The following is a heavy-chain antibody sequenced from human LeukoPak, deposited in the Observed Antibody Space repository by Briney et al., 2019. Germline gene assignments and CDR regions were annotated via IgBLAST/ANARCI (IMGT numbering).Heavy chain of an antibody. J-gene: IGHJ5*02. CDR2: INPNSGGT. CDR3: ARDAVWDSSGWLNWFDP. V-gene: IGHV1-2*02. D-gene: IGHD6-19*01. CDR1: GYTFTGYY. Sequence: ASVKVSCKASGYTFTGYYMHWVRQAPGQGLEWMGWINPNSGGTNFARKFQGRVTMTRDTSISTAYMELSRLRSDDTAVYYCARDAVWDSSGWLNWFDPWGQGTLVTVSS.